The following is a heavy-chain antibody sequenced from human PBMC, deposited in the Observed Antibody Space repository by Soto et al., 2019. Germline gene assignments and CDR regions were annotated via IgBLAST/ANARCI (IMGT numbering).Heavy chain of an antibody. V-gene: IGHV3-23*01. J-gene: IGHJ4*02. Sequence: GGCLEISSAASGYTVHQCAVSLFLKNPGKGLEWVSVINHSSGDTYYADSVKGRFTISRDDSKNTLYLQMNSLRVEDTVVYYCAKGWTYWNYFDYWGQGALVTVSS. CDR2: INHSSGDT. CDR3: AKGWTYWNYFDY. D-gene: IGHD1-7*01. CDR1: GYTVHQCA.